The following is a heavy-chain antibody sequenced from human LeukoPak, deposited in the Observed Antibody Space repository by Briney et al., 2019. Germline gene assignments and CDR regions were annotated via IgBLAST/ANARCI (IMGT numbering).Heavy chain of an antibody. V-gene: IGHV3-23*01. CDR1: GFTFSSYA. J-gene: IGHJ4*02. D-gene: IGHD6-19*01. Sequence: PGGSLRLSCSASGFTFSSYAMSWVRQAPGKGLEWFSAISASGGTTSYADSVKGRFTISRDNSKNTLYLQMNSLRAEAAAVYYCAKRYLGSGWSHYFDNWGQGTLVTVSS. CDR2: ISASGGTT. CDR3: AKRYLGSGWSHYFDN.